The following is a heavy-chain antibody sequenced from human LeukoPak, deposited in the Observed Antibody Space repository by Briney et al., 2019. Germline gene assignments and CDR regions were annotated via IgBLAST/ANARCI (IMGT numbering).Heavy chain of an antibody. Sequence: SETLSLTCTVSGGSISSSSYYWGWIRQPRGKGLEWIGSIYYSGSTYYNPSLKSRVTISVDTSKNQFSLKLSSVTAADTAVYYCARHAFYYDSSGYQNWFDPWGQGTLVTVSS. CDR3: ARHAFYYDSSGYQNWFDP. CDR2: IYYSGST. D-gene: IGHD3-22*01. CDR1: GGSISSSSYY. V-gene: IGHV4-39*01. J-gene: IGHJ5*02.